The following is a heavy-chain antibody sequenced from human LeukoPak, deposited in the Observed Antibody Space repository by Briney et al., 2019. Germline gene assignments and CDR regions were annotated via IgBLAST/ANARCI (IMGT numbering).Heavy chain of an antibody. D-gene: IGHD2-21*01. J-gene: IGHJ4*02. V-gene: IGHV3-53*01. CDR3: ARVSFRYYFDY. CDR1: GFIVSNNY. CDR2: IYSSGRI. Sequence: GGSLRLSCAASGFIVSNNYMSWVRQAPGKGLEWVSIIYSSGRIYYADSVKGRFIISRDNSKNTLYLQMSSLRAEDTALYYCARVSFRYYFDYWGRGTLVTVSS.